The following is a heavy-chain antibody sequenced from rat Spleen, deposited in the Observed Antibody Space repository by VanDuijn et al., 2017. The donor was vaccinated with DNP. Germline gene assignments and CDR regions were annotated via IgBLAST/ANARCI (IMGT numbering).Heavy chain of an antibody. J-gene: IGHJ2*01. CDR2: INYEGSNT. CDR1: GFTFSNYG. D-gene: IGHD1-4*01. CDR3: ASRPPPNRGPFDY. V-gene: IGHV5-7*01. Sequence: EVQLVESGGGLVQPGRSMKLSCVASGFTFSNYGMAWVRQAPKKGLEWVATINYEGSNTYYRDSVKGRFTISRDNAKSTLYLQMDSLRSEDMATYYCASRPPPNRGPFDYWGQGVLVTVSS.